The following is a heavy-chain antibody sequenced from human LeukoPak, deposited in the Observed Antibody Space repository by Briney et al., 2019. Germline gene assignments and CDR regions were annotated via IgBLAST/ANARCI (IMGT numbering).Heavy chain of an antibody. CDR2: IHSGGST. CDR1: GFTVSSNY. CDR3: ARASRNSYYYDSSGYRGSAFDI. J-gene: IGHJ3*02. V-gene: IGHV3-66*01. Sequence: PGGSLRLSCAASGFTVSSNYMSWVRQAPGKGLEWVSVIHSGGSTYYADSVKGRFTISRDNSKNTLYLQMNSLRAEDTAVYYCARASRNSYYYDSSGYRGSAFDIWGQGTMVTVSS. D-gene: IGHD3-22*01.